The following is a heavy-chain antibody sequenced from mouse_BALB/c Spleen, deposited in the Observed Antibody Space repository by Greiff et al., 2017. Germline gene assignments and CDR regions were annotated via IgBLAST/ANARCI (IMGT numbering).Heavy chain of an antibody. CDR1: GDSITSGY. D-gene: IGHD2-2*01. CDR3: ARLYGYDEGYYAMDY. CDR2: ISYSGST. V-gene: IGHV3-8*02. Sequence: EVHLVESGPSLVKPSQTLSLTCSVTGDSITSGYWNWIRKFPGNKLEYMGYISYSGSTYYNPSLKSRISITRDTSKNQYYLQLNSVTTEDTATYYCARLYGYDEGYYAMDYWGQGTSVTVSS. J-gene: IGHJ4*01.